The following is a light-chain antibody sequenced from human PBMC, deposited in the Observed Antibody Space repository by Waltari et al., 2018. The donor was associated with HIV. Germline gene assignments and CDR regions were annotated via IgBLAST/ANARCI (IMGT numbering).Light chain of an antibody. CDR3: ATWDDSLNAFV. CDR1: RSNIRSNT. CDR2: SNN. Sequence: QSVLTQPPSASETTGQRVTISCSGSRSNIRSNTVNWYQQLPGKAPKHPPYSNNQRPSGVPSRFSGTKSGTSASLAISGLQSDDEADYYCATWDDSLNAFVFGTGTKVTVL. J-gene: IGLJ1*01. V-gene: IGLV1-44*01.